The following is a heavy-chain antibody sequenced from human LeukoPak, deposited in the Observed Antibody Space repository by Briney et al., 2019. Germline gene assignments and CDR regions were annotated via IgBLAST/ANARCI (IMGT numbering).Heavy chain of an antibody. CDR1: GFTFYDYG. D-gene: IGHD1/OR15-1a*01. V-gene: IGHV3-23*01. CDR2: ISGSGART. Sequence: GGSLRLSCAASGFTFYDYGMSWVRQAPGKGLEWVSGISGSGARTYYADSVNGRFTISRDNSKNTLYLQMNSLRAEDTAVYYCAKGPRALEHSTHFFDYWGQGTLVTVSS. J-gene: IGHJ4*02. CDR3: AKGPRALEHSTHFFDY.